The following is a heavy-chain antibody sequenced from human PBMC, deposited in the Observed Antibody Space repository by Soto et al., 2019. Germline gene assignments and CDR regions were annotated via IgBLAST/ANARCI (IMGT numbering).Heavy chain of an antibody. CDR2: IYYSGST. D-gene: IGHD2-8*01. J-gene: IGHJ4*02. CDR1: GGSISSYY. CDR3: ARGLNEGFAKEYYFDY. Sequence: QVQLQESGPGLVKPSETLSLTCTVSGGSISSYYWSWIRQPPGKGLEWIGYIYYSGSTNYNPSLKSRVTISVDTSKNQFSLKLSSVTAADTAVYYCARGLNEGFAKEYYFDYWGQGTLVTVSS. V-gene: IGHV4-59*01.